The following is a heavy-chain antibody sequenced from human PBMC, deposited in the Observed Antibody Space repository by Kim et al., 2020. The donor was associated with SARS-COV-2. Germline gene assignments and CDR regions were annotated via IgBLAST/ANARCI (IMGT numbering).Heavy chain of an antibody. CDR2: IWYDGSNK. CDR1: GFTFSSYG. D-gene: IGHD3-22*01. Sequence: GGSLRLSCAASGFTFSSYGMHWVRQAPGKGLEWVAVIWYDGSNKYYADSVKGRFTISRDNSKNTLYLQMNSLRAEDTAVYYCAKAYDSSGYRAFDIWGQGTMVTVSS. J-gene: IGHJ3*02. V-gene: IGHV3-33*06. CDR3: AKAYDSSGYRAFDI.